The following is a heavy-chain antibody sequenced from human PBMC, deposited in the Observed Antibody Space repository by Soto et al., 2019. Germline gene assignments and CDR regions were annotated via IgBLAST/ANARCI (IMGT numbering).Heavy chain of an antibody. CDR2: IYHTGGA. CDR3: AREVISPATSDAFDI. D-gene: IGHD1-26*01. V-gene: IGHV4-31*03. J-gene: IGHJ3*02. CDR1: GGSLSSDNFF. Sequence: QVQLQESGPGLVKPSQTLSVTCTVSGGSLSSDNFFWSWVRQHPETGLEWVGYIYHTGGAYYNPSLKSRLSISLDTSKNRFSLSLISVTAADTAVYYCAREVISPATSDAFDIWGQGTMVTVSS.